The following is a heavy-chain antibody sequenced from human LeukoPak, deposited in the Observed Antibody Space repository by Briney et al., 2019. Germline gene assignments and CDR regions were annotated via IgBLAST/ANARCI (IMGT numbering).Heavy chain of an antibody. CDR3: ATDYSNFYGMDV. D-gene: IGHD4-11*01. CDR1: GGSISSSSYY. V-gene: IGHV4-61*01. CDR2: IQNSART. Sequence: PSETLSLTCTVSGGSISSSSYYWSWIRQPPGKGLEWIGYIQNSARTNYNPSLESRVTISVDSSKDQFSLRLSSVTAADTAVYYCATDYSNFYGMDVWGQGTTVTVSS. J-gene: IGHJ6*02.